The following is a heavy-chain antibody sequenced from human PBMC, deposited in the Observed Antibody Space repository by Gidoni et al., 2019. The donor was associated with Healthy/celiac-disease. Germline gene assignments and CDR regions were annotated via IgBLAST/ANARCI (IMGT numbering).Heavy chain of an antibody. CDR1: GFTFSGSA. V-gene: IGHV3-73*01. Sequence: EVQLVESGGGLVQPGGSLKLSCAASGFTFSGSAMHWVRQASGKGLEWVGRIRSKANSYATAYAASVKGRFTISRDDSKNTAYLQMNSLKTEDTAVYYCTRHSTLFHPNWGQGTLVTVSS. CDR2: IRSKANSYAT. D-gene: IGHD2-21*01. J-gene: IGHJ4*02. CDR3: TRHSTLFHPN.